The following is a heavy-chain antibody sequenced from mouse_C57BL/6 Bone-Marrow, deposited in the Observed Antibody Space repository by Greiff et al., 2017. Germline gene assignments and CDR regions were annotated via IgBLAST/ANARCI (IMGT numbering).Heavy chain of an antibody. CDR3: ARRGSND. V-gene: IGHV1-54*01. Sequence: VQLQESGAELVRPGTSVKVSCKASGYAFTNYLIEWVKQRPGQGLEWIGVINPGSGGTNYNEKFKGKATLTADKSSSTAYMQLSSLTSEDSAVYFCARRGSNDWGQGTAVTVSS. J-gene: IGHJ4*01. CDR2: INPGSGGT. D-gene: IGHD2-5*01. CDR1: GYAFTNYL.